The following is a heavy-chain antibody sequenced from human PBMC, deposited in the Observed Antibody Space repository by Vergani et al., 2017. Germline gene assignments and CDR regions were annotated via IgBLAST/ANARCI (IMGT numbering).Heavy chain of an antibody. CDR3: AKEAPPYYDFWSGYYSGKSPNWYFDL. Sequence: QVQLQESGPGLVKPSETLSLTCTVPGGSISSYYRSWIRQPSGKGLEWIGYIYYSGSTNYNPSLKSRVTISVDTSKNQFSLKLSSVTAADTAVYYCAKEAPPYYDFWSGYYSGKSPNWYFDLWGRGTLVTVSS. V-gene: IGHV4-59*12. CDR2: IYYSGST. J-gene: IGHJ2*01. CDR1: GGSISSYY. D-gene: IGHD3-3*01.